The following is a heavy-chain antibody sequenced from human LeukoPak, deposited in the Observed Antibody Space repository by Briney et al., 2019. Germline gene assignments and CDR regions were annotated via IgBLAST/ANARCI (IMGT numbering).Heavy chain of an antibody. CDR3: AKDMEVYTIRGADY. V-gene: IGHV3-23*01. D-gene: IGHD2-8*02. CDR1: GFTFSSYE. CDR2: ISGSGGIT. J-gene: IGHJ4*02. Sequence: GGSLRLSCAASGFTFSSYEMNWVRQAPGKGLEWVSGISGSGGITLYADSVKGRFTVSRDKSKNTLYLQMNSLRAEDTAVYYCAKDMEVYTIRGADYWGQGTLVTVSS.